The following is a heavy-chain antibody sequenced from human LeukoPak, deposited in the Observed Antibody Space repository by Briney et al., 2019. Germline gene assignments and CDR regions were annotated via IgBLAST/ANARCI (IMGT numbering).Heavy chain of an antibody. Sequence: GASVKVSCKASGYPFSAHFLNWVRQAPGQGLEWMGNIDTTTGNPRYAQDFTGRFVFSLDTSVSTAYLQISSLKAEDTAVYYCARDMYFGRISARPPEYCSSTSCYLNWFDPWGQGTLVTVSS. D-gene: IGHD2-2*01. J-gene: IGHJ5*02. CDR3: ARDMYFGRISARPPEYCSSTSCYLNWFDP. V-gene: IGHV7-4-1*02. CDR2: IDTTTGNP. CDR1: GYPFSAHF.